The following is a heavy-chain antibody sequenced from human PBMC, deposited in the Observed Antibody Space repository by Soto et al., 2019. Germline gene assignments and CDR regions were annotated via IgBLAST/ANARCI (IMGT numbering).Heavy chain of an antibody. CDR1: GFTFSSYW. D-gene: IGHD5-12*01. CDR3: ARDLSRSCSGYDPDY. J-gene: IGHJ4*02. Sequence: PGGSLRLSCAASGFTFSSYWMSWVRQAPGKGLEWVANIKQGGSEKYYVDSVKGRFTISRDNAKNSLYLQMNSLRAEDTAVYYCARDLSRSCSGYDPDYWGQGTLVTVSS. CDR2: IKQGGSEK. V-gene: IGHV3-7*01.